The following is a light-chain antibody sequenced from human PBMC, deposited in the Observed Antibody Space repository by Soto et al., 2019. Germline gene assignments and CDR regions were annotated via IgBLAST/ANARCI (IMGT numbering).Light chain of an antibody. V-gene: IGLV2-14*01. CDR2: EVS. Sequence: QSALTQPASVSGSPGQSITISCTGTSSDVGGYNYVSWYQRHPGKAPKLMIYEVSNRPPGVSNRFSGYQSGTTASLTSSGLQAEDEADYYCSSYTSNSALVFGGGTKLTVL. CDR1: SSDVGGYNY. J-gene: IGLJ2*01. CDR3: SSYTSNSALV.